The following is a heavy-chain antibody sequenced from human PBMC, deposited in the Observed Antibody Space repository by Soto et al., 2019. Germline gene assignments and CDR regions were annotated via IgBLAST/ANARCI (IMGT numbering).Heavy chain of an antibody. V-gene: IGHV3-64D*06. J-gene: IGHJ4*02. CDR2: ISSNGGST. CDR3: VKKRDPAPYGDPSYFHS. CDR1: GFTFSSYA. Sequence: SLRLSCSASGFTFSSYAMHWVRQAPGKGLEYVSAISSNGGSTYYADSVKGRFTISRDNSKNTLYLQMSSLRAEDTAVYYCVKKRDPAPYGDPSYFHSWGRETQVPVS. D-gene: IGHD4-17*01.